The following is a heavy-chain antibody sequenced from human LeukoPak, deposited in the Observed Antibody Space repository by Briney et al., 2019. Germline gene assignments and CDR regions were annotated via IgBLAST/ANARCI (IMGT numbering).Heavy chain of an antibody. CDR1: GYTFTSYG. V-gene: IGHV1-18*01. CDR2: ISAYNGNT. J-gene: IGHJ4*02. CDR3: ARDRLWGIAAAGTGTLRY. Sequence: GASVKVSCKASGYTFTSYGISWVRQAPGQGLEWMGWISAYNGNTNYAQKLQGRVTMTTDTSTSTAYMELRSLRSDDTAVYYCARDRLWGIAAAGTGTLRYWGQGTLVTVSS. D-gene: IGHD6-13*01.